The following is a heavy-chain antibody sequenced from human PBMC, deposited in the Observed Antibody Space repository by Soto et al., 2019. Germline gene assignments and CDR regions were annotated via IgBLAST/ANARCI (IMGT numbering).Heavy chain of an antibody. CDR1: GFSFSNYG. V-gene: IGHV3-23*01. Sequence: GGSLRLSCATSGFSFSNYGMNWVRQAPGKGLEWVSGITKTGRSTFIADSVRGRFTISRDNLKSIMYLQMNSLRVDDTALYYCTKNAEAYDFAFDKWGQGTMVTV. J-gene: IGHJ3*02. CDR3: TKNAEAYDFAFDK. CDR2: ITKTGRST. D-gene: IGHD3-3*01.